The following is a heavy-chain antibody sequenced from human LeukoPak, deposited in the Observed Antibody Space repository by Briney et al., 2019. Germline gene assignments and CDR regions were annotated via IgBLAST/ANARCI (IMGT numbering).Heavy chain of an antibody. D-gene: IGHD4-23*01. V-gene: IGHV1-18*01. CDR3: ARDPGDGDYGGNTPVDY. CDR1: GYTFTSYD. Sequence: ASVKVSCKASGYTFTSYDINWVRQATGQGLEWMGWISAYNGNTNYAQKLQGRVTMTTDTSTSTAYMELRSLRSDDTAVYYCARDPGDGDYGGNTPVDYWGQGTLVTVSS. CDR2: ISAYNGNT. J-gene: IGHJ4*02.